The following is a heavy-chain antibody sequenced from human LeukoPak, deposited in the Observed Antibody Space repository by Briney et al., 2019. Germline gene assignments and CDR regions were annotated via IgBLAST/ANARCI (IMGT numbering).Heavy chain of an antibody. Sequence: AGTLSLTCTVSGGSISSYYWSWIRQPPGKGLEWIGYIYYSGSTNYNPSLKSRVTISVDTSNNQFSLKLSTVTAADTAVYYCIAGGYGDYPIDYWGQGTLVTVSS. J-gene: IGHJ4*02. CDR1: GGSISSYY. CDR3: IAGGYGDYPIDY. V-gene: IGHV4-59*01. CDR2: IYYSGST. D-gene: IGHD4-17*01.